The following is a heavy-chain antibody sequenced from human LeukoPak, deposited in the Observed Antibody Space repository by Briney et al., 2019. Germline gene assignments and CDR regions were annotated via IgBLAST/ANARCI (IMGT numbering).Heavy chain of an antibody. J-gene: IGHJ6*03. V-gene: IGHV4-39*01. Sequence: SETLSLTCTVSGGSISSSSYYWGWIRQPPGKGLEWMGSIYYSGSTYYNPSLKSRVTISVDTSKNQFSLKLSSVTAADTAVYYCARLGSYWDYYYYMDVWGKGTTVTVSS. CDR1: GGSISSSSYY. CDR2: IYYSGST. CDR3: ARLGSYWDYYYYMDV. D-gene: IGHD1-26*01.